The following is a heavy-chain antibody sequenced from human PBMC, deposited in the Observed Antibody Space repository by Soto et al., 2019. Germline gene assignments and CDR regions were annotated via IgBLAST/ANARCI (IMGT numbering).Heavy chain of an antibody. CDR1: GGTVSNSA. CDR3: GSGSSWTKVEY. J-gene: IGHJ4*02. CDR2: IIPIFGPA. Sequence: QVQLVQSGAEVKKPGSSVKVSCKASGGTVSNSAISWLRQAPGQGLEWMGGIIPIFGPATYSQKLQDRVTITADESTCTGYMELSSLTSEDTAVYFCGSGSSWTKVEYWGQGTLVTVSS. V-gene: IGHV1-69*01. D-gene: IGHD6-13*01.